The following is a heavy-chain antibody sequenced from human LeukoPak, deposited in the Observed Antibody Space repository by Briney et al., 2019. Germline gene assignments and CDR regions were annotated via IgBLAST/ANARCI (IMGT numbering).Heavy chain of an antibody. CDR3: ARYRRDGYNYPDY. CDR1: GGSISSGGYY. V-gene: IGHV4-31*03. J-gene: IGHJ4*02. CDR2: IYYSGST. D-gene: IGHD5-24*01. Sequence: SETLSLTCTVSGGSISSGGYYWRWIRQHPGKGLEWIGYIYYSGSTYYNPSLKSRVTISVDTSKDQFSLKLSSVTAADTAVYYCARYRRDGYNYPDYWGQGTLVTVSS.